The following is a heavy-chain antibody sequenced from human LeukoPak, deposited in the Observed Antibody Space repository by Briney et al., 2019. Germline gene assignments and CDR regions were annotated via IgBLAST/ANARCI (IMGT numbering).Heavy chain of an antibody. J-gene: IGHJ4*01. Sequence: PGGSLRLSCAASGFTFSDSYMTWVRQAPGKGVEWVAYISGSGHDINYSDSVKGRFTIFRDNAKNSLFLQMNSLRAEDTAFYYCAKPLRDATIYDFWGHGALVTVSS. CDR1: GFTFSDSY. D-gene: IGHD5-24*01. CDR3: AKPLRDATIYDF. CDR2: ISGSGHDI. V-gene: IGHV3-11*04.